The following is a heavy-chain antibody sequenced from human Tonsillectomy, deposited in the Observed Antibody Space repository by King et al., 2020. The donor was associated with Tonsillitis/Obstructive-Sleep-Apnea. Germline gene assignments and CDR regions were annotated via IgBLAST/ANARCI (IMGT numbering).Heavy chain of an antibody. CDR1: GGTFSSYA. D-gene: IGHD2-15*01. Sequence: VQLVESGAEVKKPGSSVKVSCKASGGTFSSYAISWVRQAPGQGLEWMGGIIPIFGTANYAQKFQGRVTITADESTSTAYMELSSLGSEDTAVYYGSSTVVVVAATGVGGYHYYMDVWGKGTTVTVSS. CDR3: SSTVVVVAATGVGGYHYYMDV. CDR2: IIPIFGTA. J-gene: IGHJ6*03. V-gene: IGHV1-69*01.